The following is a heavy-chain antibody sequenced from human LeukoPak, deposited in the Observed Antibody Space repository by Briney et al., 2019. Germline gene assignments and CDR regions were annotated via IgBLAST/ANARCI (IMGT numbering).Heavy chain of an antibody. CDR3: ARGRRYYYDSSGYGFDY. CDR1: GGSFSGYY. D-gene: IGHD3-22*01. J-gene: IGHJ4*02. V-gene: IGHV4-34*01. Sequence: SETLSLTCAVYGGSFSGYYWRWLRQPPGKGLEWIGEINHSGSTNYNPSLKSRVTISVDTSKNQFSLKLSSVTAADTAVYYCARGRRYYYDSSGYGFDYWGQGTLVTVSS. CDR2: INHSGST.